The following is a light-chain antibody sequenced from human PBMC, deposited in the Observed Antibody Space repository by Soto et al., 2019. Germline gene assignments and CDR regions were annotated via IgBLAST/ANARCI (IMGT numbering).Light chain of an antibody. J-gene: IGKJ5*01. CDR2: DAS. CDR1: QDISNY. V-gene: IGKV1-33*01. Sequence: DIQMTQSPSSLSASVGDRVTITCQASQDISNYLYWYQQKPGKAPKLLIYDASNLETGVPSRFSGSGPRTDFTFTITSLPPEDIATYYCQQYKHLITFGQGTRLEIK. CDR3: QQYKHLIT.